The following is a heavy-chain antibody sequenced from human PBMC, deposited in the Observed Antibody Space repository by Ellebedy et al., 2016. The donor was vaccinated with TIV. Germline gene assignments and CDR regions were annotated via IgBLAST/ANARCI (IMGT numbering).Heavy chain of an antibody. Sequence: SETLSLTXTVSGGSISSSNYYWGWIRQPPGKGLEWIGYIDYSGSTKYNPSLKSRVTISVDTSKNQFSLKLSSVTAADTAVYYCARDRALNWFDPWGQGTLVTVSS. D-gene: IGHD1-26*01. CDR1: GGSISSSNYY. CDR2: IDYSGST. CDR3: ARDRALNWFDP. V-gene: IGHV4-61*01. J-gene: IGHJ5*02.